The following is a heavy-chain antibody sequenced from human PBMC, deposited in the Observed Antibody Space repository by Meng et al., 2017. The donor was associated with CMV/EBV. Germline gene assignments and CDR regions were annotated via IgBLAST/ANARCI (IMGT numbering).Heavy chain of an antibody. Sequence: ASVKVSCKASGYTFTSYAMHWVRQAPGQRLEWMGWSNAGNGNTKYSQEFQGRVTITRDTSASTAYMELSSLRSEDTAVYYCARGYCSSTSCYTPQPGLEYYYYYYGMDVWGQGTTVTVSS. CDR3: ARGYCSSTSCYTPQPGLEYYYYYYGMDV. J-gene: IGHJ6*02. D-gene: IGHD2-2*02. V-gene: IGHV1-3*02. CDR1: GYTFTSYA. CDR2: SNAGNGNT.